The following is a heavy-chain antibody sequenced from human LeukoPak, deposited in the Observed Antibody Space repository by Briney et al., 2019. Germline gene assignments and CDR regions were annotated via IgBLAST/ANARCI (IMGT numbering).Heavy chain of an antibody. Sequence: ALVNVSGKASGYTVTSHAINSVRQATGHGREWRGWMNPNSGNTGYAQKFQGRVTMTRDTSINTAYMELHSLRSEDTAVYYCARGYSPSIRTTGNDYWGQGTLVTVSS. CDR2: MNPNSGNT. D-gene: IGHD1-1*01. CDR1: GYTVTSHA. CDR3: ARGYSPSIRTTGNDY. J-gene: IGHJ4*02. V-gene: IGHV1-8*01.